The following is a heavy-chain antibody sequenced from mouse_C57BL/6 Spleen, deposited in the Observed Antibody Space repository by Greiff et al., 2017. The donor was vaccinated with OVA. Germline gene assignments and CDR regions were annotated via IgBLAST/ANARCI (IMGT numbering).Heavy chain of an antibody. CDR2: IRNKANNHAT. Sequence: EVKVEESGGGLVQPGGSMKLSCAASGFTFSDAWMDWVRQSPEKGLEWVAEIRNKANNHATYYAESVKGRFTISREDSKSSVYLQMNSLRAGDTGIYYCTRHSNYGVFDYWGQGTTLTVSS. V-gene: IGHV6-6*01. J-gene: IGHJ2*01. CDR3: TRHSNYGVFDY. CDR1: GFTFSDAW. D-gene: IGHD2-5*01.